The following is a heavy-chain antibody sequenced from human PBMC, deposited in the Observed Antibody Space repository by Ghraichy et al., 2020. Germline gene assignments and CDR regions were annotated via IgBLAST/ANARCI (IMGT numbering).Heavy chain of an antibody. Sequence: GGSLRLSCAASGFTFSSYSMNWVRQAPGKGLEWVSYISSSSTIYYADSVKGRFTISRDNAKNSLYLQMNSLRAEDTAVYYCARGRVTTVTYWGQGTLVTVSS. CDR2: ISSSSTI. D-gene: IGHD4-17*01. CDR3: ARGRVTTVTY. J-gene: IGHJ4*02. V-gene: IGHV3-48*04. CDR1: GFTFSSYS.